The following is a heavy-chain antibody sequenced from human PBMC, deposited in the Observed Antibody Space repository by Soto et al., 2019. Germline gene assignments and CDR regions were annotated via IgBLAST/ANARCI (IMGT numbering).Heavy chain of an antibody. CDR2: ISGSGGST. J-gene: IGHJ4*02. D-gene: IGHD6-19*01. CDR3: ASRTSGWYFDY. Sequence: GSLRLSCTASGFTFSSYAMNWARQAPGKGLEWVSVISGSGGSTYYADSVKGRFTISRDNSKNTLYLQMNSLIAEDTAVYYCASRTSGWYFDYWGQGTLVTVSS. CDR1: GFTFSSYA. V-gene: IGHV3-23*01.